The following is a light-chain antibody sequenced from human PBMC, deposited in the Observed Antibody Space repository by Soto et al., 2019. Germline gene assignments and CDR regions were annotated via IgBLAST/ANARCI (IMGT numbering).Light chain of an antibody. V-gene: IGLV2-23*02. CDR1: TGGVGGYDG. CDR3: CSFAGSSTFWV. Sequence: QSVLAQPASVSGSPGQSITISCSGTTGGVGGYDGVSWYQQHPGKAPKLMIFEVNQRPSGVSDRFSGSKSGNTASLTISGLQAGDEADYYCCSFAGSSTFWVFGGGTKVTVL. CDR2: EVN. J-gene: IGLJ3*02.